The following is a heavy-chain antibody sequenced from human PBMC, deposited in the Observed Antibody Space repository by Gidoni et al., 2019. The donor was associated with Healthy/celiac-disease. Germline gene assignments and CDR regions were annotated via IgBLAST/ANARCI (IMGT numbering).Heavy chain of an antibody. Sequence: EVQLLESGGGLVQPGGSLRLCCAASGFPFSSYGMGWVRQAPGKGLGWVSAISGSGGSTYYADSVKGRFTISRDNSKNTLYLQMNSLRAEDTAVYYCAKLMVVAATNWFDPWGQGTLVTVSS. V-gene: IGHV3-23*01. CDR1: GFPFSSYG. J-gene: IGHJ5*02. CDR2: ISGSGGST. D-gene: IGHD2-15*01. CDR3: AKLMVVAATNWFDP.